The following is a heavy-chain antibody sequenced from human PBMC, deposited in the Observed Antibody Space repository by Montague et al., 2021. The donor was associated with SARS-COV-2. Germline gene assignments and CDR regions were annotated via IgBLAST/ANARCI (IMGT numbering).Heavy chain of an antibody. CDR1: GGSISSSSYY. V-gene: IGHV4-39*07. CDR2: IYYSGST. CDR3: ARGIGYFDWLLSSLLDV. D-gene: IGHD3-9*01. Sequence: SETLSLTCTVSGGSISSSSYYWDWIRQPPGKGLEWIGSIYYSGSTYYNPSLKSRVTISVDTSKNQFSLKVSSVTAADTAVYYCARGIGYFDWLLSSLLDVWGQGTTVTVSS. J-gene: IGHJ6*02.